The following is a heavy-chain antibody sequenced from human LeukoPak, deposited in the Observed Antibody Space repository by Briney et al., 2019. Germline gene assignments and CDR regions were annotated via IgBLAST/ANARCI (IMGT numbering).Heavy chain of an antibody. Sequence: GASVKVSCKASGYTFTSYYMHWVRQAPGQGLEWMGIINPSGGSTSYAQKFQGRVTMTRDTSTSTVYMELSSLRSKDTAVYYCARASSSWSMYNWFDPWGQGTLVTVSS. CDR3: ARASSSWSMYNWFDP. V-gene: IGHV1-46*01. D-gene: IGHD6-13*01. CDR2: INPSGGST. CDR1: GYTFTSYY. J-gene: IGHJ5*02.